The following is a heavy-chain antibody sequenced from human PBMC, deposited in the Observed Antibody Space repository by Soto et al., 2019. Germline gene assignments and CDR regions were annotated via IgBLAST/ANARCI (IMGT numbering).Heavy chain of an antibody. Sequence: SVKVSCRASVDAFSSYASRLVRQAPGQGLEWMGGIIPIFGTANYAQKFQGRVTITADESTSTAYMELSSLRSEDTAVYYCARPLYSSGWYVGAFDIWGQGTMVTVPS. J-gene: IGHJ3*02. V-gene: IGHV1-69*13. CDR2: IIPIFGTA. CDR1: VDAFSSYA. D-gene: IGHD6-19*01. CDR3: ARPLYSSGWYVGAFDI.